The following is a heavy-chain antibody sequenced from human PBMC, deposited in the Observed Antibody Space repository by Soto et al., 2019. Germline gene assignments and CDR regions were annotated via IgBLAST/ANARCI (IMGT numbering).Heavy chain of an antibody. CDR3: ARGAIAAAATRISPRDYGMDV. CDR2: INHSGST. Sequence: SDTLSLTCAVYGGSFSGYYWSWIRQPPGKGLEWIGEINHSGSTNYNPSLKSRVTISVDTSKNQFSLKLSSVTDADTAVYYCARGAIAAAATRISPRDYGMDVWGKGTKVTVSS. D-gene: IGHD6-13*01. V-gene: IGHV4-34*01. J-gene: IGHJ6*04. CDR1: GGSFSGYY.